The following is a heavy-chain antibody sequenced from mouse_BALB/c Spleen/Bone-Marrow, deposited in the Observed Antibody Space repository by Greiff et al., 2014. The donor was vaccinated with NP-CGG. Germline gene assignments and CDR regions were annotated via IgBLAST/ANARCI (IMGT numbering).Heavy chain of an antibody. CDR3: ARGGISVDY. Sequence: LVESGAELVRPGSSVKISCKASGYAFSSYWMNWVKQRPGQGLEWIGQIYPGDSDTDYNGKFKGNATLTADKSSNTAYMQLTSLTSEDSAVYFCARGGISVDYWGQGTTLTVSS. V-gene: IGHV1-80*01. CDR2: IYPGDSDT. J-gene: IGHJ2*01. CDR1: GYAFSSYW.